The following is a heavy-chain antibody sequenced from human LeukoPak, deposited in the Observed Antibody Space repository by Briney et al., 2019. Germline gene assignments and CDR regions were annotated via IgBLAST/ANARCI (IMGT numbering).Heavy chain of an antibody. J-gene: IGHJ6*03. CDR1: GGTFSSYA. CDR2: IIPILGIA. CDR3: ARGAARGDYYYYYYMDV. D-gene: IGHD6-6*01. Sequence: ASVKVSCKASGGTFSSYAISWVRQAPGQGLEWMGRIIPILGIANYAQRFQGRVTITADKSTSTAYMELSSLRSEDTAVYYCARGAARGDYYYYYYMDVWGKGTTVTVPS. V-gene: IGHV1-69*04.